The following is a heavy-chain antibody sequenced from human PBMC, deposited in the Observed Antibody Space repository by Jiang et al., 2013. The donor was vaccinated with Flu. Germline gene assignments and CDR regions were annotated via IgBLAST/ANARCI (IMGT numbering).Heavy chain of an antibody. D-gene: IGHD3-3*01. CDR1: GDSVSSNSAS. V-gene: IGHV6-1*01. J-gene: IGHJ3*02. Sequence: SQTLSLTCAISGDSVSSNSASWNWIRQSPSRGLEWLGRTYYRSKWYNDYATSLKGRITVNPDTSKNQFSLQLNSVTPGDTAVYYCTRGSVFDIWGQGTMVTVSS. CDR3: TRGSVFDI. CDR2: TYYRSKWYN.